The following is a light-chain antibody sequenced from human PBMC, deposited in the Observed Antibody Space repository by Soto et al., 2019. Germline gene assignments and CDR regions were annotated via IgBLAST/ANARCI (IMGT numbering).Light chain of an antibody. CDR3: CSYAGSSTSV. CDR1: SSDIGSYNL. V-gene: IGLV2-23*01. J-gene: IGLJ2*01. Sequence: QSVLTQPASVSGSPGQSITISCTGTSSDIGSYNLVSWYQQHPGKAPKLMIYEGTKRSSGVSNRFSGSKSGNTASLTISGLQTEDEADYYCCSYAGSSTSVFGGGTKVTVL. CDR2: EGT.